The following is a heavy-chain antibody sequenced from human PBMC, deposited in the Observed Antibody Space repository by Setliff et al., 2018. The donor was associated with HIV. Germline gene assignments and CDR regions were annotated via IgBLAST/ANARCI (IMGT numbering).Heavy chain of an antibody. V-gene: IGHV4-4*08. CDR3: ARVPLGGYFDY. D-gene: IGHD3-10*01. J-gene: IGHJ4*02. CDR2: IYTSGST. CDR1: GGSISSYY. Sequence: SETLSLTCTVSGGSISSYYWSWIRQPPGKGLEWIGYIYTSGSTNYNPSLKSRVTISVDTSKNQFSLKLSSVTAADTAVYYCARVPLGGYFDYWGQGTLVTVSS.